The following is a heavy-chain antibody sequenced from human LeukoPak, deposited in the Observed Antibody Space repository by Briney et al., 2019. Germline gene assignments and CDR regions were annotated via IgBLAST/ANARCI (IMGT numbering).Heavy chain of an antibody. D-gene: IGHD6-13*01. CDR2: INSNGDST. Sequence: GGSLRLSCSVSGFTFSAYAMHWVRQAPGKGLEFLSSINSNGDSTYHADSVKGRFTISRDNSKNTVYLQVNSLRDEDTAVYYCARDLEAANTYYFDYWGQGTMVTVSS. CDR3: ARDLEAANTYYFDY. CDR1: GFTFSAYA. V-gene: IGHV3-64*04. J-gene: IGHJ4*02.